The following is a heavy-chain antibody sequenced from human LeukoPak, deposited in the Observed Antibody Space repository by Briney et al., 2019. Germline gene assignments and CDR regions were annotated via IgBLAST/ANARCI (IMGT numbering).Heavy chain of an antibody. CDR2: ISSSSSYI. CDR1: GFTFSSYS. CDR3: ARGGGIAASGTPH. V-gene: IGHV3-21*01. Sequence: GGSLRLSCAASGFTFSSYSMNWVRQAPGKGLEWVSSISSSSSYIYYADSVKGRFTISRDNAKNSLYLQMNSLRAEDTAVYYCARGGGIAASGTPHWGQGTLVTVSS. D-gene: IGHD6-13*01. J-gene: IGHJ4*02.